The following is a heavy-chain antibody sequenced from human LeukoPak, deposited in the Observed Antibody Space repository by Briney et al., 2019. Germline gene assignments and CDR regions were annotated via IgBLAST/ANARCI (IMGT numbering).Heavy chain of an antibody. J-gene: IGHJ4*02. CDR2: ISSSGSTI. Sequence: GGSLRLSCAASGFTFSDYYMSWIRQAPGRGREWVSYISSSGSTIYCADSVKGRSTISRDNAKISLSLQMNSLRAEDTAVYYCARDGDSSSAVYYFDYWGQGTLVTVSS. CDR3: ARDGDSSSAVYYFDY. D-gene: IGHD6-13*01. V-gene: IGHV3-11*01. CDR1: GFTFSDYY.